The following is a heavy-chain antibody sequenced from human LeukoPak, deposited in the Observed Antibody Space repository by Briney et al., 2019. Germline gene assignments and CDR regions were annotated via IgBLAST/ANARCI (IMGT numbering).Heavy chain of an antibody. CDR2: IKQDGSEK. J-gene: IGHJ4*02. D-gene: IGHD1-26*01. Sequence: GGSLRLSCAASGFTFSSHWMSWVRQAPGKGLEWVANIKQDGSEKYYDDSLKGRFTISRDNPKNSLYLQMNSLRADDTAVYYCARDTDGSLDYWGQGILVTVAS. V-gene: IGHV3-7*01. CDR1: GFTFSSHW. CDR3: ARDTDGSLDY.